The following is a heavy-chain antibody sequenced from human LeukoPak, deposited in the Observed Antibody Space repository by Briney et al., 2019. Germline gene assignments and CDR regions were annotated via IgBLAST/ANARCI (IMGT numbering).Heavy chain of an antibody. CDR3: ARVHYDILTGYSYSDY. CDR2: ISAYNDNT. J-gene: IGHJ4*02. CDR1: GYTFTSYG. Sequence: EASVKVSCKASGYTFTSYGIRWVRQAPGQGLEGMGWISAYNDNTNYAQKLQGRVTMTTDTSTSTAYMALRSLTSDDTAVYYCARVHYDILTGYSYSDYWGQGTLVTVSS. D-gene: IGHD3-9*01. V-gene: IGHV1-18*01.